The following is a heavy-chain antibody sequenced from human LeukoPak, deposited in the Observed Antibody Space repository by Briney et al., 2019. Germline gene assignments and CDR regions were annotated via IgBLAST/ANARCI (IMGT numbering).Heavy chain of an antibody. V-gene: IGHV1-2*02. CDR3: ARDGAAAGTDYFDY. Sequence: GASVKVSCKASGYTFTGYYMHWVRQAPGQGLEWMGWINPNSGGTNYAQKFQGRVTMTRDTSISTAYMELSRLRSDDTAVYYCARDGAAAGTDYFDYWGQGTLVTVSS. J-gene: IGHJ4*02. CDR2: INPNSGGT. D-gene: IGHD6-13*01. CDR1: GYTFTGYY.